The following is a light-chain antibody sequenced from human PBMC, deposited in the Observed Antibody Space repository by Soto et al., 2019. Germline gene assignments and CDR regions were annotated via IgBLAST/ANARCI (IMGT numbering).Light chain of an antibody. J-gene: IGLJ1*01. CDR2: DVI. CDR3: CSYAGTYTFV. Sequence: QSALTQPRSVSGSPGQSVTISCTGTSSDVGGYNHVSWYQQHPGKAPKVMIYDVIKRPSGVSERFSGSKSGNTASLTISGLQAEDEADYYCCSYAGTYTFVFGSGTKVTVL. CDR1: SSDVGGYNH. V-gene: IGLV2-11*01.